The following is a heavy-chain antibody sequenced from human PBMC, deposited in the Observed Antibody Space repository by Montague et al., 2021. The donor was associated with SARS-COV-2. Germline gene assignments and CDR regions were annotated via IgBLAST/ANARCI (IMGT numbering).Heavy chain of an antibody. V-gene: IGHV5-10-1*01. Sequence: QSGAEVKKPGESLRISCQGSGNSFNSLWISWVRQMPGKGLEWMGRIDPRDSYTRYRPSFQGHVTFSADKSISTVYLQWSSLKASDTAMYYCASRITSGYSGLGLDAFDIWGQGTRVAVSS. J-gene: IGHJ3*02. CDR2: IDPRDSYT. CDR3: ASRITSGYSGLGLDAFDI. CDR1: GNSFNSLW. D-gene: IGHD5-12*01.